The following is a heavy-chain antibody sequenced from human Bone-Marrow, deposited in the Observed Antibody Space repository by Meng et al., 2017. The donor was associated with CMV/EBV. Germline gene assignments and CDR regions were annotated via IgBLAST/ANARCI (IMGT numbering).Heavy chain of an antibody. J-gene: IGHJ4*02. V-gene: IGHV3-7*01. CDR3: ARDGFVEGADYFDY. CDR2: IKQDGSEK. Sequence: GESLKISCAASGFTFSSYWMSWVRQAPGKGLEWVANIKQDGSEKYYVDSVKGRFTISRDNAKNSLYLQMNSLRAEDTAVYYCARDGFVEGADYFDYWGQGTLVTVSS. D-gene: IGHD1-26*01. CDR1: GFTFSSYW.